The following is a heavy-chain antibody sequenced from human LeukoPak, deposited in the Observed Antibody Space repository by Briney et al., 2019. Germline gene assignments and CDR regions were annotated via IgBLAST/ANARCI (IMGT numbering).Heavy chain of an antibody. CDR3: ARRCAPYGLDV. CDR2: IYFSGST. CDR1: GGSINRDY. Sequence: PSETLSLTCSVSGGSINRDYWSWIRQPPGKGLEWIGYIYFSGSTYYNPSLKSRVTISVGTSKNKFSLKLISVTAADTAVYYCARRCAPYGLDVWGQGIPVTVSS. V-gene: IGHV4-59*08. J-gene: IGHJ6*02.